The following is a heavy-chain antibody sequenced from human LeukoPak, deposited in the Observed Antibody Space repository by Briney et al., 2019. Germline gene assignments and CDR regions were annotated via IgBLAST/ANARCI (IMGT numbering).Heavy chain of an antibody. CDR3: ARDRDYYGSGSSGYFDS. V-gene: IGHV4-31*03. CDR2: IYYSGST. D-gene: IGHD3-10*01. Sequence: SETLSLTCTVSGGSISSGDYYWSWIRQHPGKGLEWIAYIYYSGSTFYNPSLKSRVTISVDTSKNQFSLKLRSVTAADTAVYYCARDRDYYGSGSSGYFDSWGQGTLVTASS. CDR1: GGSISSGDYY. J-gene: IGHJ4*02.